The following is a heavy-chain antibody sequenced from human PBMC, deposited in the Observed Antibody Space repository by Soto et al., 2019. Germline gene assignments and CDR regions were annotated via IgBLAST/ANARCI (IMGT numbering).Heavy chain of an antibody. CDR1: GASISSYY. J-gene: IGHJ5*02. CDR3: ARTALGWLDP. CDR2: IFYSGSSGST. V-gene: IGHV4-59*01. D-gene: IGHD2-21*02. Sequence: PSETLSLTCSVSGASISSYYWGWIRQPPGKGLEWIGYIFYSGSSGSTNYNPSLKSRVTISVDTSKNQFSLKLSSVTAADTAVYYCARTALGWLDPWGQGSLVTVFS.